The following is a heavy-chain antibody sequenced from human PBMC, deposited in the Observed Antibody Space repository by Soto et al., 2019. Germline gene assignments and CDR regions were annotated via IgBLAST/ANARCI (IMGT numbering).Heavy chain of an antibody. CDR3: ARDPRYGDPGDFDY. CDR1: GGSISSSSYY. J-gene: IGHJ4*02. V-gene: IGHV4-39*02. D-gene: IGHD4-17*01. Sequence: SETLSLTCTVSGGSISSSSYYWGWIRQPPGKGLEWIGSIYYSGSTYYNPSLKSRVTISVDTSKNQFSLKLSSVTAADTAVYYCARDPRYGDPGDFDYWGQGTLVTVSS. CDR2: IYYSGST.